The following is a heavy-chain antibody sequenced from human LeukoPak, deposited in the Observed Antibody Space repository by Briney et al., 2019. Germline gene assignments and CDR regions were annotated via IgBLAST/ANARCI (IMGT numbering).Heavy chain of an antibody. Sequence: GRSLRLSCAASGFTFSSYGMHWVRQAPGKGLEWVAVIWYDGSNKYYADSVKGRFTISRDNSKNTLYLQMSSLRAEDTAVYYCARGVETYYYYMDVWGKGTTVTVSS. CDR3: ARGVETYYYYMDV. CDR1: GFTFSSYG. D-gene: IGHD3-10*01. J-gene: IGHJ6*03. CDR2: IWYDGSNK. V-gene: IGHV3-33*01.